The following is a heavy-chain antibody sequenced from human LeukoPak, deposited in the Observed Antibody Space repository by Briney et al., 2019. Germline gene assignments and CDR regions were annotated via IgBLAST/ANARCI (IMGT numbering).Heavy chain of an antibody. CDR1: GGSISSGSYY. CDR2: IYTSGST. CDR3: ARLTTAARFTYYYGSGNWWFDP. J-gene: IGHJ5*02. Sequence: SETLSLTCTASGGSISSGSYYWSWIRQPAGKGLEWIGRIYTSGSTNYNPSLKSRVTISVDTSKNQFSLKLSSVTAADTAVYYCARLTTAARFTYYYGSGNWWFDPWGQGTLVTVSS. V-gene: IGHV4-61*02. D-gene: IGHD3-10*01.